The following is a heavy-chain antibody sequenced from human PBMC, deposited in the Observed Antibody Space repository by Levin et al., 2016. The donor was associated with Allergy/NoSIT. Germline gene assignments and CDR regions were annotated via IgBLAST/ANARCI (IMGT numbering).Heavy chain of an antibody. D-gene: IGHD1-26*01. Sequence: GSLRLSCAVSGGSISGSNWWTWVRQAPGQGLEWIGEISHIGDTRYNPSLKSRITLSVDKSKNQFALMLTSVTAADTAVYYCARRFGVGALDYWGQGALVTVSS. CDR2: ISHIGDT. V-gene: IGHV4-4*02. CDR1: GGSISGSNW. J-gene: IGHJ4*02. CDR3: ARRFGVGALDY.